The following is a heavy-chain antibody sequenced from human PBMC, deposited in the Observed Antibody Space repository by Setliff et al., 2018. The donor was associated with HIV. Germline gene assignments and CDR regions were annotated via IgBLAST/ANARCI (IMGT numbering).Heavy chain of an antibody. CDR3: AGHKSGLQTLMTWFDP. J-gene: IGHJ5*02. CDR2: VYNSGIT. V-gene: IGHV4-39*07. Sequence: PSETLSLTCAVSGGSVSSPSYYWGWIRQPPGKGLEWIGSVYNSGITFKNPSLKSRVSISVDRSGNQFSLRLTSVTAADTAVYYCAGHKSGLQTLMTWFDPWGQGTLVTVSS. D-gene: IGHD2-8*01. CDR1: GGSVSSPSYY.